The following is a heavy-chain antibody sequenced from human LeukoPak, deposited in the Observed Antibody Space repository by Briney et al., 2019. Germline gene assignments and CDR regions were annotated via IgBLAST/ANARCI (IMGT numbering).Heavy chain of an antibody. J-gene: IGHJ4*02. CDR2: ISAYNGNT. Sequence: GASVKVSCKASGYTFTSYGIGWVRQAPGQGLEWMGWISAYNGNTNYAQKLQGRVTMTTDTSTSTAYMELRSLRSDDTAVYYCARPPSGSYGPELFDYWGQGTLVTVSS. CDR3: ARPPSGSYGPELFDY. CDR1: GYTFTSYG. V-gene: IGHV1-18*01. D-gene: IGHD1-26*01.